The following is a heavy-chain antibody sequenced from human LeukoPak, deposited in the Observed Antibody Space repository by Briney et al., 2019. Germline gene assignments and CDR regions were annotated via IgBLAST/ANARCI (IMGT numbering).Heavy chain of an antibody. CDR2: INHSGST. V-gene: IGHV4-34*01. Sequence: PSETLSLTCAVYGGSFSGYYWSWIRQPPGKGLEWIGEINHSGSTNYNPSLKSRVTISVDTSKNQFSLKLSSVTAADTAVYYCARAPPLAYCGGDCYFGAWGQGTLVTVSS. CDR3: ARAPPLAYCGGDCYFGA. J-gene: IGHJ5*02. CDR1: GGSFSGYY. D-gene: IGHD2-21*02.